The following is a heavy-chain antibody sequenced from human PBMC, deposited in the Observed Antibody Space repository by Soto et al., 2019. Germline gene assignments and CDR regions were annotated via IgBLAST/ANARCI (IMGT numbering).Heavy chain of an antibody. CDR3: AKDQGDTAMLNFDY. D-gene: IGHD5-18*01. J-gene: IGHJ4*02. CDR1: GFTFSRYG. V-gene: IGHV3-23*01. Sequence: GGSLRLSCAASGFTFSRYGMSWVRQAPGKGLEWVSGIIGSGTATYYADSVKGRFTISRDNSRNTLYLQMNSLRAEDTAIYYYAKDQGDTAMLNFDYWGQGSLVTVSS. CDR2: IIGSGTAT.